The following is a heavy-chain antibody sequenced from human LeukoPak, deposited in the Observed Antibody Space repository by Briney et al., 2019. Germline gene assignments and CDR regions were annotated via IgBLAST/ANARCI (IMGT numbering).Heavy chain of an antibody. V-gene: IGHV4-34*01. Sequence: SETLSLTCTVSGDSISSNYWSWIRQPPGKGLEWIGEINHSGSTNYNPSLKSRVTISVDTSKYQFSLKLSSVTAADTAVYYCARRGIVVVVAANDAFDIWGQGTMVTVSS. J-gene: IGHJ3*02. CDR3: ARRGIVVVVAANDAFDI. D-gene: IGHD2-15*01. CDR2: INHSGST. CDR1: GDSISSNY.